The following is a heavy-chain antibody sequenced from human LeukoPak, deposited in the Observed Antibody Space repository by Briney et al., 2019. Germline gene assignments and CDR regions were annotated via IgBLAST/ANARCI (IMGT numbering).Heavy chain of an antibody. Sequence: GGSLRLSCAASGFTFSSYWMHWVRQAPGKGLVCVSRINSDGSSTNYADSEKGRFTISRDNAKNTLYLQMNSLRAEDTAVYYCARDSRQGWFVSMDVWGQGTTVTVSS. V-gene: IGHV3-74*01. CDR1: GFTFSSYW. D-gene: IGHD3-10*01. J-gene: IGHJ6*02. CDR2: INSDGSST. CDR3: ARDSRQGWFVSMDV.